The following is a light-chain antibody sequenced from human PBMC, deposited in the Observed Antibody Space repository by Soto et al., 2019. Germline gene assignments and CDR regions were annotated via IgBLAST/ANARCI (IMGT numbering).Light chain of an antibody. CDR3: AAWDDSLSGPV. CDR1: SSNIGGNT. Sequence: QSVLTRPSSASGTPGQRVTISCSGGSSNIGGNTAHWYQQFPGTAPKLLIYNNHQRPSGVPDRFSGSMSGTSASLAISGLQSEDEAMYYCAAWDDSLSGPVFGEGTKLTVL. V-gene: IGLV1-44*01. CDR2: NNH. J-gene: IGLJ2*01.